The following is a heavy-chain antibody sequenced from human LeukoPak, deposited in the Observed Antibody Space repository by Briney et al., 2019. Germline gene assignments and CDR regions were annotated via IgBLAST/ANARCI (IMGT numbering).Heavy chain of an antibody. D-gene: IGHD6-25*01. Sequence: ASVKVSCKPSGYTFTGYYIHWVRQAPGQGLEWMGWINPNSGGTNYAQKFQGRVTMARDTSTSTAYMELSRLRSDDTAVYYCATGEVASGLDYWGQGTLVTVSS. V-gene: IGHV1-2*02. CDR3: ATGEVASGLDY. J-gene: IGHJ4*02. CDR1: GYTFTGYY. CDR2: INPNSGGT.